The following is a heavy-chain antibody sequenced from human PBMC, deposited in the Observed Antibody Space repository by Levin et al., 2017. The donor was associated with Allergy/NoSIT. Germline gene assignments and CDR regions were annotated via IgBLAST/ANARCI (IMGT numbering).Heavy chain of an antibody. CDR1: GGTISSTSHF. V-gene: IGHV4-39*07. J-gene: IGHJ4*02. D-gene: IGHD5-18*01. CDR2: MHYSGSA. Sequence: SETLSLTCNVSGGTISSTSHFWCWVRQPPGKGLQWIGSMHYSGSAYYTPSLKSRVTISMDTSKNQFSLRLTSVTAADTAIYYCSRSLETAMAPYYSDYWGQGTLVTVSS. CDR3: SRSLETAMAPYYSDY.